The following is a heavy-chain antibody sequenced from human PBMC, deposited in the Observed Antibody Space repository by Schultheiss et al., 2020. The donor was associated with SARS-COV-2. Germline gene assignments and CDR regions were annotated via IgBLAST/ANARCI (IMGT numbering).Heavy chain of an antibody. Sequence: ASVKVSCKASGYTFTSYGISWVRQAPGQGLEWMGWISAYNGNTKYAQKLQGRVTMTTDTSTSTAYMELRSLRSDDTAVYYCARVDLTVTIHYYYYGMDVWGQGTTVTVSS. V-gene: IGHV1-18*01. D-gene: IGHD4-17*01. CDR3: ARVDLTVTIHYYYYGMDV. CDR2: ISAYNGNT. J-gene: IGHJ6*02. CDR1: GYTFTSYG.